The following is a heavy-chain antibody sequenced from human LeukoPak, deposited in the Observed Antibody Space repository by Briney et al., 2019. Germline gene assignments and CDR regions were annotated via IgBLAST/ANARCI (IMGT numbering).Heavy chain of an antibody. CDR2: IHSSGST. CDR1: GGATSSYT. CDR3: SREFRYCSGGACINWFDP. J-gene: IGHJ5*02. D-gene: IGHD2-15*01. V-gene: IGHV4-4*07. Sequence: PSETLSLTCTVSGGATSSYTWTWIRKPAGKGLEWIGRIHSSGSTNYNPSLKSRISISVDKSKNLVSLRLTSLTAADTAVYFCSREFRYCSGGACINWFDPWGQGTLVTVSS.